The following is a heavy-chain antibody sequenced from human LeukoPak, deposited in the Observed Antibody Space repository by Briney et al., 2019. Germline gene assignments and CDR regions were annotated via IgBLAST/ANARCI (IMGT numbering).Heavy chain of an antibody. CDR1: GGSISSYY. D-gene: IGHD3-3*01. CDR3: ARMSVFGVVRPKHFDY. V-gene: IGHV4-4*07. J-gene: IGHJ4*02. Sequence: SETLSLTCTVSGGSISSYYWSWIRQPAGKGLEWIGRIYTSGSTNYNPSLKSRVTISVDTSKNQFSLKLSSVTAADTAVYYCARMSVFGVVRPKHFDYWGQGTLVTVSS. CDR2: IYTSGST.